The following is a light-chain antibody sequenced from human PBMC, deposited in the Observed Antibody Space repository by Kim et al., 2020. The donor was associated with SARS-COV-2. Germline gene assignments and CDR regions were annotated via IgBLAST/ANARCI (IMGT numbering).Light chain of an antibody. J-gene: IGLJ2*01. CDR3: QAWDSSTVV. CDR1: KLGDKY. CDR2: QDS. Sequence: SVSPGQTASITCSGDKLGDKYACWYQQKPGRSPVLVIYQDSKRPSGIPERFSGSNSGNTATLTISGTQAMDGADYYCQAWDSSTVVFGGGTQLTVL. V-gene: IGLV3-1*01.